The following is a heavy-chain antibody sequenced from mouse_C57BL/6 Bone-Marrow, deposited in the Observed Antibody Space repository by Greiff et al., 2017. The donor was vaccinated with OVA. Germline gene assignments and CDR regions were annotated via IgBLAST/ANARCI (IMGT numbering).Heavy chain of an antibody. Sequence: EVQRVESGGGLVKPGGSLKLSCAASGFTFSSYAMSWVRQTPEKRLAWVATISDGGSYTYYPDNVKGRFTIARDNAKNNLYLQMSHLKSEDTAMYYCARDRWDPAWFAYWGQGTLVTVSA. V-gene: IGHV5-4*01. D-gene: IGHD4-1*01. CDR2: ISDGGSYT. CDR1: GFTFSSYA. J-gene: IGHJ3*01. CDR3: ARDRWDPAWFAY.